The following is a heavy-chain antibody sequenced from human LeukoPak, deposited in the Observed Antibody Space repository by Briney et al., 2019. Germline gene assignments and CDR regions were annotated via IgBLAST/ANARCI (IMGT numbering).Heavy chain of an antibody. Sequence: GGSLRLSCAASGFTFSSHWMSWVRQAPGKGLEWVANTRQDGSEKYYVDSVKGRFTISRDNAKNSLYLQMNSLRAKDTAVYYCAREGAVAGIYYGMDVWGQGTTVTVSS. CDR3: AREGAVAGIYYGMDV. CDR2: TRQDGSEK. V-gene: IGHV3-7*01. J-gene: IGHJ6*02. D-gene: IGHD6-19*01. CDR1: GFTFSSHW.